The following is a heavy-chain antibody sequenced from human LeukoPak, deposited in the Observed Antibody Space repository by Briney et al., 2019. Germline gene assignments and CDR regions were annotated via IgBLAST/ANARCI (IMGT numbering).Heavy chain of an antibody. CDR1: GYTFTGYY. D-gene: IGHD3-9*01. V-gene: IGHV1-69*06. Sequence: SVKVSCKASGYTFTGYYMHWVRQAPGQGLEWMGGIIPIFGTANYAQKFQGRVTITADKSTSTAYMELSSLRSEDTAVYYCAREPVLRYFDWQPGNYFDYWGQGTLVTVSS. CDR3: AREPVLRYFDWQPGNYFDY. J-gene: IGHJ4*02. CDR2: IIPIFGTA.